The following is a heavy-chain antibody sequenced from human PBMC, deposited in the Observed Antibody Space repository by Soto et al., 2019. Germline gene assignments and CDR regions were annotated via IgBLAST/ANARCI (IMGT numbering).Heavy chain of an antibody. CDR1: GFTFSSYW. CDR2: IKQDGSEK. CDR3: VKDGGGVRYNYNIRGDY. V-gene: IGHV3-7*03. Sequence: GGSLRLSCAASGFTFSSYWMSWVRQAPGKGLEWVANIKQDGSEKYYVDSVKGRFTISRDNAKNSLYLQMNSLRAEDTAVYYCVKDGGGVRYNYNIRGDYWGQGTLVTVSS. D-gene: IGHD5-18*01. J-gene: IGHJ4*02.